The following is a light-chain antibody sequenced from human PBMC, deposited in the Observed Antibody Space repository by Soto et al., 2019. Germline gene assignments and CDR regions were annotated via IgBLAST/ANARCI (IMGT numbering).Light chain of an antibody. CDR1: QSVSSS. V-gene: IGKV3-11*01. CDR2: DAS. Sequence: ELGLTQSQATLPLSPGERATLACTASQSVSSSLAWYQHKPGQAPRLLIYDASNMATGIPARFSGSGSGSDFTLTISSLEPEDFAVYYCQQRSNWPMYTFSQGTKLVIK. J-gene: IGKJ2*01. CDR3: QQRSNWPMYT.